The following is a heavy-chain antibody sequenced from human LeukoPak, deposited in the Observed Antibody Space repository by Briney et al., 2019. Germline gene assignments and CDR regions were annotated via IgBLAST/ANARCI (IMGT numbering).Heavy chain of an antibody. CDR3: ARHRVGATTDFDY. CDR1: GGSIRSSSYY. V-gene: IGHV4-39*01. Sequence: SETLSLTXTVSGGSIRSSSYYWGWIRQPPGKGLEWIGSIYYSGSTYYNPSLKSRVTISVDTSKNQFSLKLSSVTAADTAVYYCARHRVGATTDFDYWGQGTLVTVSS. J-gene: IGHJ4*02. CDR2: IYYSGST. D-gene: IGHD1-26*01.